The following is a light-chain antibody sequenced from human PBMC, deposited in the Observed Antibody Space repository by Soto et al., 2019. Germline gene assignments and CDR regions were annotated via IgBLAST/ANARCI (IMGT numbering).Light chain of an antibody. CDR2: GNS. V-gene: IGLV1-40*01. J-gene: IGLJ1*01. CDR3: QSYDSSLSGDV. Sequence: QSVLTQPPSVSGAPGQRVTISCTGSSSNIGAGYDVHWYQQLPGTAPKLLIYGNSNRPSGVPDRFSGSKSGTSASLAITGFQAEDEAHYYCQSYDSSLSGDVFGTGTKLTVL. CDR1: SSNIGAGYD.